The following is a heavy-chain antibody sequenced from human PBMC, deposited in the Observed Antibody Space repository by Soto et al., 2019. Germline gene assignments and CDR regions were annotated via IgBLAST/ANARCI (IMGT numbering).Heavy chain of an antibody. CDR2: INPNSGGT. V-gene: IGHV1-2*04. CDR1: GYTFTGYY. CDR3: ARGDAADIVLMVYAMAY. Sequence: ASVKVSCKASGYTFTGYYMHWVRQAPGQGLEWMRWINPNSGGTNYAQKFQGWVTMTRDTSISTAYMELSRLRSDDTAVYYCARGDAADIVLMVYAMAYWGQGTLVTVSS. J-gene: IGHJ4*02. D-gene: IGHD2-8*01.